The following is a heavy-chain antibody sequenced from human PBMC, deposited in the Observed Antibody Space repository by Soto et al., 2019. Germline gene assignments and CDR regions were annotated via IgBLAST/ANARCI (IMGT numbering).Heavy chain of an antibody. D-gene: IGHD1-1*01. V-gene: IGHV1-69*02. CDR1: GGTFSSYT. J-gene: IGHJ4*02. CDR3: ARGERLSSDGG. CDR2: IIPILGIA. Sequence: QVQLVQSGAEVKKPGSSVKVSCKASGGTFSSYTSSWVRQAPGQGLEWMGRIIPILGIANYAQKFQGRVTITADKSTSTAYMELSSLRSEDTAVYYCARGERLSSDGGWGQGTLVTVSS.